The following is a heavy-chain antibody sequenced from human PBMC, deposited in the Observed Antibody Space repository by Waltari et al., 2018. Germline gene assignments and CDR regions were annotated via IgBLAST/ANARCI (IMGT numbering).Heavy chain of an antibody. CDR1: GYTFTTYG. CDR2: VSTYNGNT. Sequence: QVQLVQYGAEVKKPGASVRVPCKASGYTFTTYGISWVRQAPGQGLEWRGWVSTYNGNTNYAQKFQGRVTMTTDTSTSTAYMELRSLTSDDTAVYYCARDPSSGWPYDYWGQGTLVTVSS. J-gene: IGHJ4*02. V-gene: IGHV1-18*01. D-gene: IGHD6-19*01. CDR3: ARDPSSGWPYDY.